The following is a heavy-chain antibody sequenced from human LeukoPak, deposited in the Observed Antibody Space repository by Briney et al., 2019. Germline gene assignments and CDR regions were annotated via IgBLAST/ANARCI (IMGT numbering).Heavy chain of an antibody. D-gene: IGHD5-12*01. V-gene: IGHV3-21*04. CDR3: AKGLNSDYDYGHLDY. CDR1: GFTFSSYS. Sequence: PGGSLRLSCAASGFTFSSYSMNWVRQAPGKGLEWVSSISSSSSYIYYADSVKGRFTISRDNAKNSLYLQMNSLRTEDMALYYCAKGLNSDYDYGHLDYWGRGTLVTVSS. CDR2: ISSSSSYI. J-gene: IGHJ4*02.